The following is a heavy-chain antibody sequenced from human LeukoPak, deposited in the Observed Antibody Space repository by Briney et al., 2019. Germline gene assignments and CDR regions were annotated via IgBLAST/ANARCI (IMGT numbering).Heavy chain of an antibody. V-gene: IGHV4-38-2*02. Sequence: SETLSLTCTVSGYFISSGYYWGWIRQPPGKGLEWIGSIYHSGSTYYNPSLKSRVTISVDTSKNQFSLKLSSVTAADTAVYYCARGSLYSGSPDAFDIWGQGTMVTVSS. CDR2: IYHSGST. J-gene: IGHJ3*02. D-gene: IGHD1-26*01. CDR3: ARGSLYSGSPDAFDI. CDR1: GYFISSGYY.